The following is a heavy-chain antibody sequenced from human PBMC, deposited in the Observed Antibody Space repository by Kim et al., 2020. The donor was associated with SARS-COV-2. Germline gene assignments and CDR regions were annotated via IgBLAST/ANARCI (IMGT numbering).Heavy chain of an antibody. Sequence: GGSLRLSCVASGFTFSNFWMTWVRQAPGKGPEWVANIKQRGSEYDYLDSVKGRFTISRDDAKNSLYLQMNSLRAEDTALYYCASSNAMDVWGQGTTVTVSS. CDR3: ASSNAMDV. CDR2: IKQRGSEY. D-gene: IGHD2-2*01. CDR1: GFTFSNFW. J-gene: IGHJ6*02. V-gene: IGHV3-7*03.